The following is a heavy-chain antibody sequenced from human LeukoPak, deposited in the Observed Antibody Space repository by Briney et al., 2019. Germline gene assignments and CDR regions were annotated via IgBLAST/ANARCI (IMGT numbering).Heavy chain of an antibody. J-gene: IGHJ5*02. V-gene: IGHV4-61*02. Sequence: PSQTLSLTRTVSGGSISSGSYYWSWIRQPAGTGLEWIGRIYTSGSTNYNPSLKSRVTISVDTSKNQFSLKLSSVTAADTAVYYCARRITMVRGVETYNWFDPWGQGTLVTVSS. D-gene: IGHD3-10*01. CDR3: ARRITMVRGVETYNWFDP. CDR2: IYTSGST. CDR1: GGSISSGSYY.